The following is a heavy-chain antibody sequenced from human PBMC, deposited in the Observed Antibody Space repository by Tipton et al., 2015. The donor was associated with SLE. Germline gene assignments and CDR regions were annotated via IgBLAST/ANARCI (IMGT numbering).Heavy chain of an antibody. CDR3: AVITGTTVDY. V-gene: IGHV4-34*01. Sequence: TLSLTCAVYGGSFSGYYWSWIRQPPGKGLEWIGEINHSGSTNYNPSLKSRVTISVDTSKNQFSLKLSSVTAADTAVYYCAVITGTTVDYWGQGTLVTVSS. CDR1: GGSFSGYY. J-gene: IGHJ4*02. CDR2: INHSGST. D-gene: IGHD1-20*01.